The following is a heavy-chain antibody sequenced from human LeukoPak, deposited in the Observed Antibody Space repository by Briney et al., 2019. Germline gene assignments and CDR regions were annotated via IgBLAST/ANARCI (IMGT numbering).Heavy chain of an antibody. V-gene: IGHV4-30-4*07. Sequence: SETLSLTCTVSGGSISSGGYSWSWIRQPPGKGLEWIGYIYYSGSTYYNPSLKSRVTISVDTSKNQFSLKLSSVTAADTAVYYCARYSGSYYGASNWFDPWGQGTLVTVSS. CDR1: GGSISSGGYS. J-gene: IGHJ5*02. CDR3: ARYSGSYYGASNWFDP. D-gene: IGHD1-26*01. CDR2: IYYSGST.